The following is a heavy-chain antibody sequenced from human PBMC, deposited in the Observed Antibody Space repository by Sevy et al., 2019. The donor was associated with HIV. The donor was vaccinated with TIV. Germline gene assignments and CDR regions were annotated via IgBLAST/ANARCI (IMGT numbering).Heavy chain of an antibody. D-gene: IGHD3-3*01. CDR3: AKESGSYYDFWSGHDAFDI. CDR1: GFNFSSYA. CDR2: ISYAGSSK. V-gene: IGHV3-30*18. J-gene: IGHJ3*02. Sequence: GGSLRLSCAASGFNFSSYAMHWVRQAPGKGLEWVAVISYAGSSKYYGDSVKGRFTISRDISKNTLFLQIDSLRAEETAVYYCAKESGSYYDFWSGHDAFDIWGQGTMVTVSS.